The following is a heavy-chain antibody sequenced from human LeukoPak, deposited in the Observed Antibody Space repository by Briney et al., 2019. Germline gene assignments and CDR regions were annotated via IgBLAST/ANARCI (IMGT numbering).Heavy chain of an antibody. Sequence: ASVKVSCKASGFTFTSSAMQWVRQARGQRLEWIGWIVVGSGNTNYAQKFQERVTITRDMSTSTAYMELSSLRSEDTAVYYCVITSRYMGPSWGQGTLVTVSS. CDR3: VITSRYMGPS. D-gene: IGHD3-3*01. CDR2: IVVGSGNT. CDR1: GFTFTSSA. J-gene: IGHJ4*02. V-gene: IGHV1-58*02.